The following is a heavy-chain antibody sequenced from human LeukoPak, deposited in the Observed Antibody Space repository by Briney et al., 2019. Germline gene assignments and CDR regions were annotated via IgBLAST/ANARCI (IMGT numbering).Heavy chain of an antibody. V-gene: IGHV3-30*02. CDR1: GFTFSNHD. Sequence: GGSLRLSCAASGFTFSNHDLHWVRQAPGKGLEWVAFIRYDGTNKYSADSVKGRFTISTDNSKNTLYLQMNSLRAEDTAVYYCAKDQWAVAGIHDAFDIWGQGTMVTVSS. CDR3: AKDQWAVAGIHDAFDI. CDR2: IRYDGTNK. D-gene: IGHD6-19*01. J-gene: IGHJ3*02.